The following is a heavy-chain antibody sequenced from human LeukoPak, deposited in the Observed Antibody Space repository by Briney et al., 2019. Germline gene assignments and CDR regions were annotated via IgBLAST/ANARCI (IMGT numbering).Heavy chain of an antibody. CDR3: ASFGYCSSTSCYGYYYYGMDV. J-gene: IGHJ6*02. D-gene: IGHD2-2*03. CDR1: GFTFTDHA. V-gene: IGHV3-23*01. Sequence: GGSLRLSCAASGFTFTDHAMSWVRQAPGKGLEWVSGISDSGCSTYYADSVKGRFTISRDNSKNTLYLQMNSLRAEDTAVYYCASFGYCSSTSCYGYYYYGMDVWGQGTTVTVSS. CDR2: ISDSGCST.